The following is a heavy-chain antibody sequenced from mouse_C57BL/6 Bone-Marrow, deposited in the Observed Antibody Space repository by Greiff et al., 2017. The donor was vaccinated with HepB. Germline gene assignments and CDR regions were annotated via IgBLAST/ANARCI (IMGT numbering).Heavy chain of an antibody. V-gene: IGHV1-69*01. J-gene: IGHJ3*01. Sequence: QVQLQQPGAELVMPGASVKLSCKASGYTFTSYWMHWVKQRPGQGLEWIGEIDPSDSYTNYNQKFKGKSTLTVDKSSSTAYMQLSSLTSEDSAVYDCARADYCGTFAYWGQGTLLTVSA. CDR2: IDPSDSYT. CDR1: GYTFTSYW. D-gene: IGHD2-1*01. CDR3: ARADYCGTFAY.